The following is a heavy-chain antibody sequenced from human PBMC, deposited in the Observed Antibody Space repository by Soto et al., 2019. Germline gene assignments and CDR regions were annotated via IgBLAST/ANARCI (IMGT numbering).Heavy chain of an antibody. J-gene: IGHJ6*02. D-gene: IGHD5-18*01. Sequence: EVLLLESGGGLLQPGGSLRLSCAASGFTFSSYAMTWVRQAPGKGLAWVSAISGNGDSTYYADSVKGRFTISRDNSKNVLYLQMNSLRAEDTAVYYCAHEGGYSLTHGMDVWCQGTTVTVSS. CDR3: AHEGGYSLTHGMDV. CDR1: GFTFSSYA. V-gene: IGHV3-23*01. CDR2: ISGNGDST.